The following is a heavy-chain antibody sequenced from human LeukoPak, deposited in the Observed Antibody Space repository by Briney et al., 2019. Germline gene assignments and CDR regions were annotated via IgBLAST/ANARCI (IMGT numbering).Heavy chain of an antibody. CDR2: ISYDGSNK. CDR3: AKEGRYYYDSSGYFDY. J-gene: IGHJ4*02. V-gene: IGHV3-30*18. Sequence: SGRSLRLSCAASGFTFSSYGMHWVRQAPGKGLEWVAVISYDGSNKYYADSVKGRFTISRDNSKNTLYLQMNSLRAEDTAVYYCAKEGRYYYDSSGYFDYWGQGTLVTVSS. CDR1: GFTFSSYG. D-gene: IGHD3-22*01.